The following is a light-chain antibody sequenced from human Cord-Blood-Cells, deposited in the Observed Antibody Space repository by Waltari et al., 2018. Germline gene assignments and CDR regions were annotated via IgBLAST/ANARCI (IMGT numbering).Light chain of an antibody. V-gene: IGKV1-9*01. CDR2: AAS. CDR1: QGISSY. J-gene: IGKJ5*01. Sequence: DIQLTQSPSFLSASVGDRVTITCRASQGISSYLVWYQQKPGKAPKLLIYAASTLQSGVPSSSSGSRSGTEFTLKISSRQPEDFATQYCQQLNSYPITFGQGTRLEIK. CDR3: QQLNSYPIT.